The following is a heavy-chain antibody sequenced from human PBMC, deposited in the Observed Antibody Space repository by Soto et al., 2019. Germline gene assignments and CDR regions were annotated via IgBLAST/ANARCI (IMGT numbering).Heavy chain of an antibody. J-gene: IGHJ6*02. Sequence: ASVKVSCKASGGTFSSYAISWVRQAPGQGLEWMGWMNPNSDNTGYAQKFQGRLTMTRSTSTNTAYMELNSLTSEDTAVYYCARERKFDFWRKGLDVWGQGTTVTVSS. CDR3: ARERKFDFWRKGLDV. V-gene: IGHV1-8*02. D-gene: IGHD3-3*01. CDR2: MNPNSDNT. CDR1: GGTFSSYA.